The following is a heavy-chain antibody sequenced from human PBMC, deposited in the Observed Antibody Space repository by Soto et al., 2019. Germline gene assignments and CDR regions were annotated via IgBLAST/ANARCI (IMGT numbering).Heavy chain of an antibody. CDR3: ARDHGSGRYSRRYYFDY. CDR2: IIPILGIA. D-gene: IGHD3-10*01. Sequence: QVQLVQSGAEVKKPGSSVKVSCKASGGTFSSYTISWVRQAPGQGLEWMGRIIPILGIANYAQKFQGRVTITADKSTSTAYMELSSLRSEDTAVYYCARDHGSGRYSRRYYFDYWGQGTLVNVSS. V-gene: IGHV1-69*08. J-gene: IGHJ4*02. CDR1: GGTFSSYT.